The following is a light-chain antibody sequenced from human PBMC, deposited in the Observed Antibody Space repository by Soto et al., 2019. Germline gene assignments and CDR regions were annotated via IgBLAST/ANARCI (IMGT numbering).Light chain of an antibody. CDR2: KAS. CDR3: QHYGTSPEVT. V-gene: IGKV1-5*03. Sequence: DIQMTQSPSTLSASVGDRVTITCRASQSISSWLAWYQQKPGKAPKLLIYKASSLESGVPSRFSGSGSGTEFTLTISSLQPDDFAVYYCQHYGTSPEVTFGQGTRLEIK. J-gene: IGKJ5*01. CDR1: QSISSW.